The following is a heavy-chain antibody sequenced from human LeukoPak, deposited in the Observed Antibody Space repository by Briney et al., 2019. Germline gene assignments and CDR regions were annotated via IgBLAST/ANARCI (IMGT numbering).Heavy chain of an antibody. CDR2: ISSNGGST. J-gene: IGHJ4*02. Sequence: GGSLRLSCSASGFSFSSYAMHWVRQAPGKGLEYVSAISSNGGSTYYADSVKGRFTISRDNSKNTLYLQMSSLRAEDTAVYYCVKEGNVDIVATILGLFDYWGQGTLVTVSS. V-gene: IGHV3-64D*06. D-gene: IGHD5-12*01. CDR1: GFSFSSYA. CDR3: VKEGNVDIVATILGLFDY.